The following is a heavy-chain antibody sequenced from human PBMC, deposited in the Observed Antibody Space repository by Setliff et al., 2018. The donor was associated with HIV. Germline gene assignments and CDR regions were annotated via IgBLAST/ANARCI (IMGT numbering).Heavy chain of an antibody. CDR3: AKADYCSGGSCNSRRSIDY. CDR2: INPLGGNT. J-gene: IGHJ4*02. Sequence: ASVKVSCKASGNTFNSYYLHWVRLAPGQGLEWMGIINPLGGNTNYYAQKFQGRVTMTRDTSTSTIYMELSSLRSEDMAVYYCAKADYCSGGSCNSRRSIDYWGQGTLVTVSS. D-gene: IGHD2-15*01. V-gene: IGHV1-46*02. CDR1: GNTFNSYY.